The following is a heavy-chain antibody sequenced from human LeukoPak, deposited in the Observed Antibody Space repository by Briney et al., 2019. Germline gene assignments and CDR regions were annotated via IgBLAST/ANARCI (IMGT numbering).Heavy chain of an antibody. Sequence: GGSLRLSCAASGFTFDRFTIHWVRQTPGKGLEWVSLINRRGHTFYADSVKGRFTISRDNSRNSVFLQMNSLRAEDTAVYYCARANFYSSSPPPDYWGQGTLVTVSS. V-gene: IGHV3-43*01. J-gene: IGHJ4*02. D-gene: IGHD6-6*01. CDR3: ARANFYSSSPPPDY. CDR1: GFTFDRFT. CDR2: INRRGHT.